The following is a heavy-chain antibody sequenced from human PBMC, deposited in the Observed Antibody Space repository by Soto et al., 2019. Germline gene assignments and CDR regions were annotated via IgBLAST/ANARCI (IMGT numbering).Heavy chain of an antibody. J-gene: IGHJ6*03. CDR2: IWYDGSNK. D-gene: IGHD6-13*01. CDR3: AREGERQQPLYYYYYMDV. CDR1: GFTFSSYG. Sequence: GGSLRLSCAASGFTFSSYGMHWVRQAPGKGLEWVAVIWYDGSNKYYADSVKGRFTISRDNSKNTLYLQMNSLRAEDTAVYYCAREGERQQPLYYYYYMDVWGKGTKVTVSS. V-gene: IGHV3-33*01.